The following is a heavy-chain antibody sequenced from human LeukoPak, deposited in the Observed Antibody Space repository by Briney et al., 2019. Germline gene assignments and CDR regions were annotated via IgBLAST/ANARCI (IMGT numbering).Heavy chain of an antibody. D-gene: IGHD2-15*01. CDR1: GFSFNTYA. CDR2: ISNTGGST. CDR3: AQQVGYCSSGSCYFTY. Sequence: GGSLRLSCAASGFSFNTYAMSWVRQAPGKGLEWVSAISNTGGSTYYADSVKGRFTISRDKSKNTLSLQMNSLRAEDTAVYYCAQQVGYCSSGSCYFTYWDQGTLATVSS. V-gene: IGHV3-23*01. J-gene: IGHJ4*02.